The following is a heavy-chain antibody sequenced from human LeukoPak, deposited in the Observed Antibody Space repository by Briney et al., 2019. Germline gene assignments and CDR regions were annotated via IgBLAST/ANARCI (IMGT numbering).Heavy chain of an antibody. J-gene: IGHJ6*02. CDR1: GFTFSSYA. Sequence: AGGSLRLSCAASGFTFSSYAMSWVRQAPGEGLEWVSLITGSSGGTYYAGSVKGRFTISRDNSKNTLYLQMNSLRAEDTAVYYCAKGTRKGARDYYGLDVWGQGTTVTVSS. CDR2: ITGSSGGT. V-gene: IGHV3-23*01. D-gene: IGHD1-26*01. CDR3: AKGTRKGARDYYGLDV.